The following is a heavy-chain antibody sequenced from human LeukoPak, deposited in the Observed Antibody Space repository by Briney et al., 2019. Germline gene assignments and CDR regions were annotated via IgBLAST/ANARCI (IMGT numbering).Heavy chain of an antibody. CDR3: ARGDSSSDSYYYYMDV. V-gene: IGHV3-53*01. J-gene: IGHJ6*03. D-gene: IGHD6-6*01. CDR1: GFTVSSNY. CDR2: IYSGGST. Sequence: GGSLRLSCAASGFTVSSNYMSWVRQAPGKGLEWVSVIYSGGSTYYADSVKGRFTISRDNSKNTLYLQMNSLRAEDTAVYYCARGDSSSDSYYYYMDVWGKGTTVTVSS.